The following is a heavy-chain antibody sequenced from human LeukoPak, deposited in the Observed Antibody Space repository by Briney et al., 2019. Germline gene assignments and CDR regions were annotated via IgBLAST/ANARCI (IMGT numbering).Heavy chain of an antibody. CDR1: GGSVISGHYC. CDR2: VHFNGQT. CDR3: AKLPAGFPNWFDP. V-gene: IGHV4-39*01. J-gene: IGHJ5*02. D-gene: IGHD3-10*01. Sequence: PSETLSLTCTVSGGSVISGHYCWGWVRQPPGKGLEWIASVHFNGQTYSNPSLSGRVTMSIDTSKNQFSLKLTSLTAADTAVYYCAKLPAGFPNWFDPWGQGTLVTVSS.